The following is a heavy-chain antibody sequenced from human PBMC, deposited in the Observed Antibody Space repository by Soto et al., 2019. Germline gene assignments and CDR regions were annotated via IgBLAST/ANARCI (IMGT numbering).Heavy chain of an antibody. CDR3: AKGTLGSYYYYGMDV. V-gene: IGHV3-23*01. Sequence: GGSLRLSCAASGFTFTSYGMSWVRQAPGKGLEWVPAISGSGGSTYYADSVKGRFTISRDNSKNTLYLHMNSLRAEDTAVYYCAKGTLGSYYYYGMDVWGQGTTVTVSS. D-gene: IGHD1-26*01. CDR2: ISGSGGST. CDR1: GFTFTSYG. J-gene: IGHJ6*02.